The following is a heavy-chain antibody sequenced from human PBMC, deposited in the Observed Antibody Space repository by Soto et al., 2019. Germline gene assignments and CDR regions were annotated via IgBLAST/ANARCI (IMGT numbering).Heavy chain of an antibody. V-gene: IGHV4-34*02. CDR2: VNPTGRT. Sequence: QMQLQQWGAGLLKPSETLSLTCAVYGDSFTSYHWSWIRQAPGKGLEWIGDVNPTGRTNYNPSLRSRVTVSLDKSKTQFSLKLSAVTAADTAVYYCATLRAVAATGWFDPWGQGTLVTVSS. CDR1: GDSFTSYH. CDR3: ATLRAVAATGWFDP. D-gene: IGHD6-19*01. J-gene: IGHJ5*02.